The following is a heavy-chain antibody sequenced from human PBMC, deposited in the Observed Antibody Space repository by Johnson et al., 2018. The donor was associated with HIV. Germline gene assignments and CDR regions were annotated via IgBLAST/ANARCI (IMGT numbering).Heavy chain of an antibody. V-gene: IGHV3-33*01. D-gene: IGHD5-12*01. CDR3: ARERSRGGYSGYDYGAFDI. CDR1: GFTFTSYG. Sequence: QVQLLASGGGVVQPAGSLRLSCAAPGFTFTSYGMHWVRQAPGKGLEWVAFIWYDDSTEYYGESVKGRFTISRDNAENSLYLQMTSLRGEDTAVYYCARERSRGGYSGYDYGAFDIWGQGTMVTVSS. J-gene: IGHJ3*02. CDR2: IWYDDSTE.